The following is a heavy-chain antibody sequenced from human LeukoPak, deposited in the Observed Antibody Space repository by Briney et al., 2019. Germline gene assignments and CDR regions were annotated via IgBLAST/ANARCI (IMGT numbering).Heavy chain of an antibody. CDR2: ISSSSSYI. CDR3: ASDPNTAMVSGCFDY. CDR1: GFTFSSYS. J-gene: IGHJ4*02. Sequence: PGGSLRLSCAASGFTFSSYSMNWVRQAPGKGLEWVSSISSSSSYIYYADSVKGRFTISRDNAKNSLYLQMNSLRAEDTAVYYCASDPNTAMVSGCFDYWGQGTLVTVSS. V-gene: IGHV3-21*01. D-gene: IGHD5-18*01.